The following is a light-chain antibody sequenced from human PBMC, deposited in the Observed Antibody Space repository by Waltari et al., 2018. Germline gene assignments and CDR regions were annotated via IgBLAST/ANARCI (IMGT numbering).Light chain of an antibody. CDR2: DAS. V-gene: IGKV3-20*01. CDR1: QSVGRY. J-gene: IGKJ1*01. Sequence: EIELTQSPATLSLSPGERATLSCRASQSVGRYLAWYQQKPGQAPRLLIYDASIRATGIPDRFSGSGSGTDFSLTISRLEPEDFAVYYCQKYVSLPATFGQGTKVEIK. CDR3: QKYVSLPAT.